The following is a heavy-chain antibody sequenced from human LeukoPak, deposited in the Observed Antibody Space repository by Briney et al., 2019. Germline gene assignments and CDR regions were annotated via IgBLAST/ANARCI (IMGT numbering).Heavy chain of an antibody. CDR3: AKVGQQLVRDAFDI. Sequence: GGSLRLSCAASGFTFSSYAMHWVRQAPGKGLEYVSAISSNGGSTYYANSVKGRFTISRDNSKNTLYLQMGSLRAEDTAVYYCAKVGQQLVRDAFDIWGQGTMVTVSS. CDR2: ISSNGGST. J-gene: IGHJ3*02. CDR1: GFTFSSYA. V-gene: IGHV3-64*01. D-gene: IGHD6-13*01.